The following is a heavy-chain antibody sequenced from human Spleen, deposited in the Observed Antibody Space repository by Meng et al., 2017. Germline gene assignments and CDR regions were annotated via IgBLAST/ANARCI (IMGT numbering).Heavy chain of an antibody. D-gene: IGHD2/OR15-2a*01. CDR2: INPDSGT. J-gene: IGHJ4*02. CDR3: AKDLSGSIDY. Sequence: QVQLVQSGAEVKKPGASVKVSCKASGYPFTGYSMHWIRQAPGQGLEWMGRINPDSGTNYAQRFQGRVTLTWDTSISTAYMDLSSLRSDDTAMYYCAKDLSGSIDYWGQGTLVTVSS. V-gene: IGHV1-2*06. CDR1: GYPFTGYS.